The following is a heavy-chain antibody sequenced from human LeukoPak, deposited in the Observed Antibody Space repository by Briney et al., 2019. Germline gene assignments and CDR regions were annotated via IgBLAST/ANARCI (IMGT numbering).Heavy chain of an antibody. CDR2: IYHSGST. D-gene: IGHD3-3*01. V-gene: IGHV4-59*08. Sequence: PSETLSLTCTVSGGSISSYYWSWIRQPPGKGLEWIGSIYHSGSTYYNPSLKSRVTISVDTSKNQFSLKLSSVTAADTAVYYCARRNTIFGVVIGFDPWGQGTLVTVSS. J-gene: IGHJ5*02. CDR3: ARRNTIFGVVIGFDP. CDR1: GGSISSYY.